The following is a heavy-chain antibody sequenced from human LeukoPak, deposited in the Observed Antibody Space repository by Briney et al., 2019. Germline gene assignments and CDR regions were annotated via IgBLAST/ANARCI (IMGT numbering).Heavy chain of an antibody. Sequence: GGSLRLSWAASGFTVSSNYMSWVRQAPGKGLEWVSVIYSGGSTYYADSVKGRFTISRDNSKNTLYLQMNSLRAEDTAVYYCASGLPLDYWGQGTLVTVSS. CDR3: ASGLPLDY. CDR1: GFTVSSNY. D-gene: IGHD3-16*01. CDR2: IYSGGST. V-gene: IGHV3-53*01. J-gene: IGHJ4*02.